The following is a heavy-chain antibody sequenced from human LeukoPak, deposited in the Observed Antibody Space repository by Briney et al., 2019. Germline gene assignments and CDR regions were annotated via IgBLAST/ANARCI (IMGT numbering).Heavy chain of an antibody. D-gene: IGHD1-1*01. Sequence: ASVKVSCKASGYTFTSYGISWVRQAPGQGLEWMGWISAYNGNTNYAQKLQGRVTMTTDTSTSTAYMELRSLRSDDTAVYYCAREISTTGTTLNWFDPWGQGTLVTVSS. J-gene: IGHJ5*02. V-gene: IGHV1-18*01. CDR1: GYTFTSYG. CDR3: AREISTTGTTLNWFDP. CDR2: ISAYNGNT.